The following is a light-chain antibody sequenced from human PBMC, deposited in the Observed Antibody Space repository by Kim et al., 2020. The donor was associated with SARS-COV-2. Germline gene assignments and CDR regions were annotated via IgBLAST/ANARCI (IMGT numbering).Light chain of an antibody. CDR2: EDD. CDR3: QSYNRDNVI. CDR1: SGSIDDNY. Sequence: GKTVTITCTRSSGSIDDNYVQWYQQRPGGVPTTVIYEDDQRPSGVSDRFSGSIDNSSNSASLTISGLRTEDEADYYCQSYNRDNVIFGGGTQLPS. V-gene: IGLV6-57*03. J-gene: IGLJ2*01.